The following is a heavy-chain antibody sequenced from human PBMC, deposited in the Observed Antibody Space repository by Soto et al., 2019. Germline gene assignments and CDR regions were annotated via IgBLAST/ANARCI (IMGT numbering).Heavy chain of an antibody. CDR3: AGGGAVADDAEYFQH. J-gene: IGHJ1*01. V-gene: IGHV3-53*04. Sequence: EVQLVESGGGLVQPGGSLRLSCAASGFTVSSNYMSWVRQAPGKGLEWVSVIYSGGSTYYADSVKGRFTISRHNSKNTMYLQMNSLRAEDTAVYYGAGGGAVADDAEYFQHWGQGTLVTVSS. CDR2: IYSGGST. D-gene: IGHD6-19*01. CDR1: GFTVSSNY.